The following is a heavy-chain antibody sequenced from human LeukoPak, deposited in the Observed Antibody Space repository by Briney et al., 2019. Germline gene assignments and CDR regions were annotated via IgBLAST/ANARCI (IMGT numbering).Heavy chain of an antibody. CDR3: ARGGYYFDY. J-gene: IGHJ4*02. Sequence: GGSLRLSCAASGFTFSTNSMSWVRQAPGKGLEWVSYITSSSSVIHYSDSVRGRFTISRDNAKSSLYLQMNSLRAEDTAVYYCARGGYYFDYWGQGTLVTVSS. V-gene: IGHV3-48*01. CDR2: ITSSSSVI. D-gene: IGHD2-15*01. CDR1: GFTFSTNS.